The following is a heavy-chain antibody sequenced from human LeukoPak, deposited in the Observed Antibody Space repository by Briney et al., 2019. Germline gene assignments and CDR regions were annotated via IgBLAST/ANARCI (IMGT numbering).Heavy chain of an antibody. D-gene: IGHD3-9*01. CDR1: GFTFDDYA. J-gene: IGHJ3*02. V-gene: IGHV3-9*01. Sequence: GGSLRLSCAASGFTFDDYAMHWVRQAPGKGLEWVSGISWKSGSIGYADSVKGRFTISRDNAKNSLYLQMNSLRAEDTALYYCAKVNYDILTGYHDAFDIWGQGTMVTVSS. CDR2: ISWKSGSI. CDR3: AKVNYDILTGYHDAFDI.